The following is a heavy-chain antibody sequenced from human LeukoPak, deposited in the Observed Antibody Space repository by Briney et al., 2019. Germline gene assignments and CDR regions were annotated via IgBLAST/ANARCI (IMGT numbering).Heavy chain of an antibody. CDR2: IYYSGST. V-gene: IGHV4-59*01. J-gene: IGHJ4*02. D-gene: IGHD2-2*02. CDR3: ARHIVVVPAAIEGFDY. Sequence: KPSETLPLTCTVSGGSISSYYWSWIRQPPGKGLEWIGHIYYSGSTNYNPSLKSRVTISVDTSKNQFSLKLSSVTAADTAVYYCARHIVVVPAAIEGFDYWGQGTLVTVSS. CDR1: GGSISSYY.